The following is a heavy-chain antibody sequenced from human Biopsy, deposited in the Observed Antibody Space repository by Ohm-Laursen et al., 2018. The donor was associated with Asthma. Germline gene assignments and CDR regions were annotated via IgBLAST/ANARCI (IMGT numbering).Heavy chain of an antibody. D-gene: IGHD6-13*01. V-gene: IGHV4-39*01. Sequence: TLSLTCSLSSGSGGYMRSGNYYWGWIRQPPGKGLEWIGRIYYSGTTYYNPSLESRVPVSADTSKNQFSQKLTSVTAADTAVYYCVRGSSSWHHGPFHYYYGLDVWGQGTTATVSS. J-gene: IGHJ6*02. CDR3: VRGSSSWHHGPFHYYYGLDV. CDR2: IYYSGTT. CDR1: SGSGGYMRSGNYY.